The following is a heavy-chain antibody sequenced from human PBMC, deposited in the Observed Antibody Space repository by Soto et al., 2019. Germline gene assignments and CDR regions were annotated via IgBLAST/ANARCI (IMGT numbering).Heavy chain of an antibody. CDR1: GGTFSSYA. V-gene: IGHV1-69*13. Sequence: AASVKVSCKASGGTFSSYAISWVRQAPGQGLEWMGGIIPIFGTANYAQKLQGRVTITADESTSTAYMELSSLRSEDTAVYYCAREGGLRQASGKYYFDYWGQGTLVTVSS. D-gene: IGHD4-17*01. J-gene: IGHJ4*02. CDR2: IIPIFGTA. CDR3: AREGGLRQASGKYYFDY.